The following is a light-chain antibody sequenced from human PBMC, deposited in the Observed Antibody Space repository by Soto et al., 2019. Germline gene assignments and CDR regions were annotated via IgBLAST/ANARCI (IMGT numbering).Light chain of an antibody. CDR3: SSYTGSSTLYV. CDR2: DVN. CDR1: SSDVGGYNF. J-gene: IGLJ1*01. V-gene: IGLV2-14*01. Sequence: QSVLTQPASVSGSPGQSITISCTGTSSDVGGYNFVSWYQQHPGKAPKLMIYDVNTRPSGVSNRFSGSKSGNTASLTISGLQAEDEADYYCSSYTGSSTLYVFGTGTKVTVL.